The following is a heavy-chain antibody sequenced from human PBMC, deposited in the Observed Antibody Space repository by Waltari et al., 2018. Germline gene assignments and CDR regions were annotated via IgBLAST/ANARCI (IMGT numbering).Heavy chain of an antibody. Sequence: EVQLVESGGGLVQPGGSLRLSCAASGFTFSSYSMNWVRQAPGKGLEWVSYISSSSSTRDDAECVKGGFTISRDNSKNTLYLKMNRRRAEDTDVYYCARGAEGQLLKGGFDYWGQGTLVTVSS. D-gene: IGHD2-2*01. V-gene: IGHV3-48*01. CDR1: GFTFSSYS. J-gene: IGHJ4*02. CDR2: ISSSSSTR. CDR3: ARGAEGQLLKGGFDY.